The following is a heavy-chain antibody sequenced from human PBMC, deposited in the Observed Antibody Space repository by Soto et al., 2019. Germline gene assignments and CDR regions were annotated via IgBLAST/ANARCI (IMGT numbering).Heavy chain of an antibody. Sequence: EVQLVESGGGLVQPGGSLRLSCAASGFTFSTYWMHWVRQAPEKGLLWVSHINGDGSYTDFADSVKGRFTISRDNAKNTVYLQMQSLRVEDTAVYFGVRTWHSFDIWGPGTMVTVSS. J-gene: IGHJ3*02. CDR3: VRTWHSFDI. CDR2: INGDGSYT. D-gene: IGHD2-21*01. V-gene: IGHV3-74*01. CDR1: GFTFSTYW.